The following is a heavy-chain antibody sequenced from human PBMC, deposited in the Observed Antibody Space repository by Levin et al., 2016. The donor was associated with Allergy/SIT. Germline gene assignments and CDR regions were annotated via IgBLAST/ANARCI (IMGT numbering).Heavy chain of an antibody. V-gene: IGHV2-70*11. CDR3: ARMTYYYDSSGYYVDY. CDR2: IDWDDDK. D-gene: IGHD3-22*01. J-gene: IGHJ4*02. CDR1: GFSLSTSGMC. Sequence: SGPTLVKPTQTLTLTCTFSGFSLSTSGMCVSWIRQPPGKALEWLARIDWDDDKYYSTSLKTRLTISKDTSKNQVVLTMTNMDPVDTATYYCARMTYYYDSSGYYVDYWGQGTLVTVSP.